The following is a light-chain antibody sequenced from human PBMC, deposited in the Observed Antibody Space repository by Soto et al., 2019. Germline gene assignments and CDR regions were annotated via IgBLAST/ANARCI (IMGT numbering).Light chain of an antibody. CDR2: GAS. J-gene: IGKJ1*01. CDR3: QQYNNWPPRT. V-gene: IGKV3-20*01. CDR1: QSVSDEF. Sequence: DIVMTQSPGTLSLSPGERATLSCRASQSVSDEFLAWYQQKPGQAPRLVISGASTRATGIPDRFRGSGSGTDFTLTISRLEPEDFAVYYCQQYNNWPPRTFGQGTKVEIK.